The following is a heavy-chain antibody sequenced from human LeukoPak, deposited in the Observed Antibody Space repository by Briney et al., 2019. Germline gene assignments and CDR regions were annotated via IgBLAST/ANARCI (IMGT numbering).Heavy chain of an antibody. J-gene: IGHJ4*02. CDR1: GGSFSGYY. Sequence: SETLSLTCAVYGGSFSGYYWSWIRQPPGKGLEWIGEINHSGSTNYNPSLKSRVNISVATSKNQFSLKLSSVTAADTAVYYCARAGVGDFWSGKGAFDYWGQGTLVTVSS. D-gene: IGHD3-3*01. CDR2: INHSGST. CDR3: ARAGVGDFWSGKGAFDY. V-gene: IGHV4-34*01.